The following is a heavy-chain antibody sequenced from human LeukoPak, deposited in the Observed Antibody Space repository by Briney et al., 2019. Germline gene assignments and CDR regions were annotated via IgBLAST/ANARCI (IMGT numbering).Heavy chain of an antibody. V-gene: IGHV3-74*01. Sequence: GGSLRLSCAASGFTFSSYWMHWVRQAPGKGLVWVSRINSDGSSTSYADSVKGRFTISRDNAKNTLYLQMNSLRAEDTAVYYCARVLDGVGATRSFGYWGQGTLVTVSS. CDR1: GFTFSSYW. CDR3: ARVLDGVGATRSFGY. D-gene: IGHD1-26*01. CDR2: INSDGSST. J-gene: IGHJ4*02.